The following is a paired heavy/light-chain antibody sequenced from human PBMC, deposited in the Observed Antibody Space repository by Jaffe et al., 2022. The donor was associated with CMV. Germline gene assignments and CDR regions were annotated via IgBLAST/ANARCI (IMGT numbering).Heavy chain of an antibody. Sequence: EVQLVESGGGLVQPGGSRILSCAASGFTFSSYAMSWVRQTPGKGLEWVSSISASGGGTYYADSVKGRFTISRDNIKNMLYLQMNSLRAEDTAVFYCAKDLLTGSYAYYNYMDVWGKGTTVTVSS. CDR3: AKDLLTGSYAYYNYMDV. CDR1: GFTFSSYA. CDR2: ISASGGGT. D-gene: IGHD1-26*01. V-gene: IGHV3-23*04. J-gene: IGHJ6*03.
Light chain of an antibody. CDR3: QQYNNWPPIT. Sequence: EVVMKQSPATLSVSPGERAIFSCRASESVFSDLAWYQVKPGQAPRLLIYGASTRATGIPARFSGSGSGTEFTLTISSLRSEDLAVYYCQQYNNWPPITFGQGTRLEIK. J-gene: IGKJ5*01. V-gene: IGKV3-15*01. CDR1: ESVFSD. CDR2: GAS.